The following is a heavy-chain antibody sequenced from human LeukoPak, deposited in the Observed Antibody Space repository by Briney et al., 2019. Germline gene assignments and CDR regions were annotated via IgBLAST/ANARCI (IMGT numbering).Heavy chain of an antibody. J-gene: IGHJ6*03. Sequence: ASVKVSCKASGYTFTSYGISWVRQAPGQGLEWMGWISAYNGNTNYAQKLQGRVTMTTDTSTSTAYMELRSLRSDDTAVYYCARDSGGIRFLERLPIYYYYYMDVWGTGTTVTVSS. CDR3: ARDSGGIRFLERLPIYYYYYMDV. V-gene: IGHV1-18*01. CDR2: ISAYNGNT. D-gene: IGHD3-3*01. CDR1: GYTFTSYG.